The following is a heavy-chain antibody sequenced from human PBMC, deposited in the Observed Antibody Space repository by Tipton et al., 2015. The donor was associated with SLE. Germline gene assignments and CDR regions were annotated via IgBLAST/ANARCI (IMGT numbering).Heavy chain of an antibody. J-gene: IGHJ5*02. D-gene: IGHD4-23*01. V-gene: IGHV4-34*01. Sequence: TLSLTCAVYGGSFSEYYWSWIRQPPGKGLEWVGEVNHRGSTHYNPSLKSRVTISVDTSKNQFSLNLRSVTAADTAVYYCARGGTGDGRNPFDPWGQGTLVTVSS. CDR3: ARGGTGDGRNPFDP. CDR2: VNHRGST. CDR1: GGSFSEYY.